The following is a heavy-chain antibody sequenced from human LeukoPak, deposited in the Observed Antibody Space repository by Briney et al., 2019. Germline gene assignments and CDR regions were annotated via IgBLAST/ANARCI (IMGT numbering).Heavy chain of an antibody. D-gene: IGHD3-3*01. CDR1: GGSFSGFY. CDR2: INHSGST. Sequence: PSETLSLTCAVYGGSFSGFYWTWIRQPPGKGLEWIGEINHSGSTNYNLSLKSRVTISLDASKNQFSLKLSSVTAADTAVYYCARHQGVVDLWGRGSLVTVSS. CDR3: ARHQGVVDL. V-gene: IGHV4-34*01. J-gene: IGHJ2*01.